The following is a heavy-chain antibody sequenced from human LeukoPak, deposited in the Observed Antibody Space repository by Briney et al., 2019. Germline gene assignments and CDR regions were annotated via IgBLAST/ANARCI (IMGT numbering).Heavy chain of an antibody. CDR3: AKSWGNYGGEYYFDY. D-gene: IGHD4-23*01. CDR1: GFTFSSYG. V-gene: IGHV3-23*01. CDR2: ISGSGGST. Sequence: GGSLRLSCAASGFTFSSYGMSWVRQAPGKGLEWVSAISGSGGSTYYADSVKGRFTISRDNSKNTLYLQMNSLRAEDTAVYYCAKSWGNYGGEYYFDYWGQGTLVTVSS. J-gene: IGHJ4*02.